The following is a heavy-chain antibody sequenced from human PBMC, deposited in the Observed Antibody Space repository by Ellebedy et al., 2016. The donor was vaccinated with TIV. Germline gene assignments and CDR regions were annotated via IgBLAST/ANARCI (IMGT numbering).Heavy chain of an antibody. CDR1: GFTFSSYG. CDR2: ISYDGSNK. D-gene: IGHD2-15*01. V-gene: IGHV3-30*18. Sequence: GESLKISCAASGFTFSSYGMHWVRQAPGKGLEWVAVISYDGSNKYYADSVKGRFTISRDNSKNTLYLQMNSLRAEDTAVYYCAKRYCSGGSCYSGWFDYWGQGTLVTVSS. J-gene: IGHJ4*02. CDR3: AKRYCSGGSCYSGWFDY.